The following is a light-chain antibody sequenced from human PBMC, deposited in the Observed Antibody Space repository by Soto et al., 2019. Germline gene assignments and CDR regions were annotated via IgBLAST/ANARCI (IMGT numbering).Light chain of an antibody. CDR3: QQANSFPLT. J-gene: IGKJ4*01. CDR1: QHMSNW. CDR2: TGS. V-gene: IGKV1-12*01. Sequence: DIQMTQSPSSVSASVGDRVSITCRASQHMSNWLAWYQQKPGRAPKLLIYTGSSLQSGVPSRFSGTGSGTDFTLTISSLQPEDVATYYCQQANSFPLTFGGGTKVEIK.